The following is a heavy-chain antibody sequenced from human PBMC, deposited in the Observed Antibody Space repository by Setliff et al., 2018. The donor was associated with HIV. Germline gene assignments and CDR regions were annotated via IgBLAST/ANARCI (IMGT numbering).Heavy chain of an antibody. V-gene: IGHV3-74*01. D-gene: IGHD1-26*01. CDR1: GFTFGSQW. Sequence: GGSLRLSCAASGFTFGSQWMHWVRQAPGKGLVWVSRISPDGSVINYAGSVKGRFTISRDNSKNTVSLQMTNLGTGDTAVYYCAKGGYGGSYYVAGYWGQGTLVTVSS. J-gene: IGHJ4*02. CDR2: ISPDGSVI. CDR3: AKGGYGGSYYVAGY.